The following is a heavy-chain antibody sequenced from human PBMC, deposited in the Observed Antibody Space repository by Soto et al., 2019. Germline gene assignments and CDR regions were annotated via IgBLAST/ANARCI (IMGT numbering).Heavy chain of an antibody. J-gene: IGHJ6*02. CDR1: GYTFTSYA. CDR2: INTNTGNP. CDR3: ARLGNSSTYYYYYGMDV. D-gene: IGHD6-13*01. V-gene: IGHV7-4-1*01. Sequence: ASVKVSCKASGYTFTSYAMNWVRQAPGQGLEWMGWINTNTGNPTYAQGFTGRFVFSLDTSVSTAYLQICSLKAEDTAVYYCARLGNSSTYYYYYGMDVWGQGTTVTVSS.